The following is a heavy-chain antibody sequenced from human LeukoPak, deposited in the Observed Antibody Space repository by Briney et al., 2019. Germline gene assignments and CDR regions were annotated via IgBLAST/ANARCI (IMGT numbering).Heavy chain of an antibody. CDR3: ARGSKDCSGGSCYYFDY. CDR2: INAGNGNT. D-gene: IGHD2-15*01. Sequence: VASVKVSCKASGYTFTSYAMHWVRQAPGQRLEWMGWINAGNGNTKYSQKFQGRVTITRDTSASTAYMELSSLRSEGTAVYYCARGSKDCSGGSCYYFDYWGQGTLVTVSS. V-gene: IGHV1-3*01. J-gene: IGHJ4*02. CDR1: GYTFTSYA.